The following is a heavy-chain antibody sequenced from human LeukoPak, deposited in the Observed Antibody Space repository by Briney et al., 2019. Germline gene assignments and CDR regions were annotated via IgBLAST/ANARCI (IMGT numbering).Heavy chain of an antibody. J-gene: IGHJ3*01. CDR2: ISYDGSNK. D-gene: IGHD1-1*01. Sequence: GGSLRLSCAASGFTFSSYAMHWVRQAPGKGLEWVAVISYDGSNKYYADSVKGQFTISRDNAKQFVYLQMNSLRVEDTALYYCTRRRDDRAAFDVWGQGTMVTVSS. CDR1: GFTFSSYA. V-gene: IGHV3-30-3*01. CDR3: TRRRDDRAAFDV.